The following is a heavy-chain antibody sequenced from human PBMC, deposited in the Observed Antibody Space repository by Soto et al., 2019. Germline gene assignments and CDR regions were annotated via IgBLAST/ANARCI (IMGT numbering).Heavy chain of an antibody. J-gene: IGHJ6*02. CDR2: ISSSSSYI. CDR3: ARDRHHKEMAHYGMDV. CDR1: GFTFSSYS. Sequence: EVQLVESGGGLVKPGGSLRLSCAASGFTFSSYSMNWVHQAPGKGLEWVSSISSSSSYIYYADSVKGRFTISRDNAKNSLYLQMNSLRAEDTAVYYCARDRHHKEMAHYGMDVWGQGTTVTVSS. V-gene: IGHV3-21*01.